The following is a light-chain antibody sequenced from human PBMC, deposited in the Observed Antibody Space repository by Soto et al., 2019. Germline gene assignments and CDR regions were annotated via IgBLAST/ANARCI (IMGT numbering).Light chain of an antibody. V-gene: IGLV1-44*01. CDR2: DNN. CDR3: SSFAGSNNFV. J-gene: IGLJ1*01. CDR1: NSNIGSNT. Sequence: QSVLTQPPSASGTPGQTVAISCSGSNSNIGSNTVNWYRLFPGTAPKLLIYDNNQRPSGVPDRFSGSKSGNTASLTVSGLQSEDEADYYCSSFAGSNNFVFGTGTKVTVL.